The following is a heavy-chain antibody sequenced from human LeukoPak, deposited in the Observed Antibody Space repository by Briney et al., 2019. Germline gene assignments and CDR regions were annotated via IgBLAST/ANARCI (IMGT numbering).Heavy chain of an antibody. V-gene: IGHV1-69*05. D-gene: IGHD7-27*01. Sequence: SVKVSCKASGGTFSSYAISWVRQAPGHGLEWMGGIIPIFETANYAQKFQGRVTMTRDMSTTTVYMDLNSLKSEDTAVYYYARAGSTGDYQAGSFEFWGQGTLVTVSS. J-gene: IGHJ4*02. CDR3: ARAGSTGDYQAGSFEF. CDR2: IIPIFETA. CDR1: GGTFSSYA.